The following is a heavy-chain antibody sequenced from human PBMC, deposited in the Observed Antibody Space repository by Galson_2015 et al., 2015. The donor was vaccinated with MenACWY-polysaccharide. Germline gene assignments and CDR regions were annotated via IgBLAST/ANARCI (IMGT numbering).Heavy chain of an antibody. J-gene: IGHJ4*02. Sequence: SLRLSCAASGFTFFSYGIHWVRQAPGKGLEWVAFISYDGSKKYYADSVKGRIAISRDNSKSTLYLQMNSLRTDDTAVYYCAKRGDYGDFSIFHWGQGTLVTVSS. V-gene: IGHV3-30*18. CDR2: ISYDGSKK. CDR1: GFTFFSYG. CDR3: AKRGDYGDFSIFH. D-gene: IGHD4-17*01.